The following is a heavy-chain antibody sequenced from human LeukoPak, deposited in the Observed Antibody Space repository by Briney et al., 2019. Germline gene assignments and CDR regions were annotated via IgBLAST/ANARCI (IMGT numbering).Heavy chain of an antibody. CDR3: TTDAAGILYYYYGMDV. Sequence: PGGSLRLSCAASGFTFSSYGMHWVRQAPGKGLEWVGRIKSKTDGGTTDYAAPVKGRFTISRDDSKNTLYLQMNSLKTEDTAVYFCTTDAAGILYYYYGMDVWGQGTTVTVSS. CDR2: IKSKTDGGTT. J-gene: IGHJ6*02. CDR1: GFTFSSYG. V-gene: IGHV3-15*01. D-gene: IGHD2-15*01.